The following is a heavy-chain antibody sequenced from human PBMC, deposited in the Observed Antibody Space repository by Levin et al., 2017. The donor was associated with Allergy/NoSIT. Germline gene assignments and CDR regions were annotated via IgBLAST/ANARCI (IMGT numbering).Heavy chain of an antibody. D-gene: IGHD3-10*01. J-gene: IGHJ5*02. CDR1: GYSFTSYW. CDR3: ARRIVIWFGELSVDWFDP. Sequence: GESLKISCKGSGYSFTSYWISWVRQMPGKGLEWMGRIDPSDSYTNYSPSFQGHVTISADKSISTAYLQGSSLKASDTAMYYCARRIVIWFGELSVDWFDPWGQGTLVTVSS. CDR2: IDPSDSYT. V-gene: IGHV5-10-1*01.